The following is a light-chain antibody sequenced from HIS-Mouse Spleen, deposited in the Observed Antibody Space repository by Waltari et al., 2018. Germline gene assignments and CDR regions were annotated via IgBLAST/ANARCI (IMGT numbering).Light chain of an antibody. Sequence: DIQMTQSPSSLSASVGDRVTITCRASQSISSYLNWYQQKPGKAPKLLIYAASSLQSGVPSRFSGSGSGTDFTLTISSLQTEDFATYYCQQGYSTPYTFGHGTKLEIK. CDR1: QSISSY. CDR3: QQGYSTPYT. CDR2: AAS. J-gene: IGKJ2*01. V-gene: IGKV1-39*01.